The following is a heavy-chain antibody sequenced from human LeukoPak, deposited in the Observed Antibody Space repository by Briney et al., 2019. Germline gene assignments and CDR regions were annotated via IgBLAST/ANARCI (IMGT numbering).Heavy chain of an antibody. D-gene: IGHD6-6*01. Sequence: PSETLSLTCAVSGASISGSGYYWGWIRQPPGMELQWIGNIYHTGSTYYNASLQSRVTISIDTSKNQFSLRLNSVTAADTAVYYCARDPYPAQGQLMLDYWGQGTLVTVSS. CDR2: IYHTGST. J-gene: IGHJ4*02. V-gene: IGHV4-39*07. CDR3: ARDPYPAQGQLMLDY. CDR1: GASISGSGYY.